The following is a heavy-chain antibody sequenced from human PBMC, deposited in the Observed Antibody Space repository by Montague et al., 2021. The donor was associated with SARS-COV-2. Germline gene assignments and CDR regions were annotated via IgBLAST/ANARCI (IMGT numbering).Heavy chain of an antibody. V-gene: IGHV3-13*01. D-gene: IGHD6-6*01. CDR2: IGTRGDT. J-gene: IGHJ6*02. Sequence: SLRLSCAASGFILSTYDMHWVRQATGKGLEWVSAIGTRGDTYYPGSVQGRFTMSRENAENSLYLPVTSLRAGDTAVYYCARAPPYSSASWGYYGMDVWGQGTTVTVSS. CDR3: ARAPPYSSASWGYYGMDV. CDR1: GFILSTYD.